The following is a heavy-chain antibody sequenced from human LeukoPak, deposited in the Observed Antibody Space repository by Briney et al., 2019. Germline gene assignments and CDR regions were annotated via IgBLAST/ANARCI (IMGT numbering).Heavy chain of an antibody. Sequence: GGSLRLSCAASGFTFSNAWMSWVRQAPGKGLEWVANMNQNGSEKYYVDSVKGRFTISGDNAKNSLYLQMNSLTAEDTAVYYCARLSSPLWPTFDYWGPGTLVTVSS. CDR2: MNQNGSEK. J-gene: IGHJ4*02. CDR3: ARLSSPLWPTFDY. CDR1: GFTFSNAW. D-gene: IGHD6-13*01. V-gene: IGHV3-7*03.